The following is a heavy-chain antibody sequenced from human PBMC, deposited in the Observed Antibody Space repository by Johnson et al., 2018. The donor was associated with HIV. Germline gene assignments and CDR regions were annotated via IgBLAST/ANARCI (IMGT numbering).Heavy chain of an antibody. Sequence: VQLVESGGGVVQPGGSLRLSCAASGFNFSNYGIHWVRQAPGKGLEWVANIKQDGSEKYYVDTVKGRFTISRDNAKNSLYLQMNSLRAEDTALYYCAKDSGPRAFDIWGQGTMVTVSS. V-gene: IGHV3-7*03. CDR1: GFNFSNYG. J-gene: IGHJ3*02. CDR2: IKQDGSEK. CDR3: AKDSGPRAFDI. D-gene: IGHD3-10*01.